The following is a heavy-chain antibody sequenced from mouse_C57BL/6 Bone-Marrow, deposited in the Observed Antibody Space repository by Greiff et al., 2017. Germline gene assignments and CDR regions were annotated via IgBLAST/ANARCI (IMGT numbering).Heavy chain of an antibody. Sequence: VQLQQSGPELVKPGASVKMSCKASGYTFTDYNMHWVKQSHGKRLEWIGYINPNNGGTSYNQKFKGTATLTVNKSSSTAYMELRSLTSEDSAVYYDASRRSDWYFDVWGTGTTVTVSS. CDR1: GYTFTDYN. V-gene: IGHV1-22*01. J-gene: IGHJ1*03. CDR2: INPNNGGT. CDR3: ASRRSDWYFDV.